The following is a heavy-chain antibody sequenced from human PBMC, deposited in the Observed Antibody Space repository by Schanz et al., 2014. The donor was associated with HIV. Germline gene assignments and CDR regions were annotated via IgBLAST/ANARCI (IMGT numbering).Heavy chain of an antibody. J-gene: IGHJ4*02. V-gene: IGHV1-18*01. CDR2: ISAYNGHP. CDR3: ARVGAGVTVFFDY. CDR1: GYTFSSYS. Sequence: QAQLVQSGTEVKKPGASVRVSCKASGYTFSSYSLSWVRQAPGQGLEWMGWISAYNGHPHYGQKFQGRFTMTSDTSTSTAYMELRNLRSDDTAVFYCARVGAGVTVFFDYWGQGTLVTVSS. D-gene: IGHD3-10*01.